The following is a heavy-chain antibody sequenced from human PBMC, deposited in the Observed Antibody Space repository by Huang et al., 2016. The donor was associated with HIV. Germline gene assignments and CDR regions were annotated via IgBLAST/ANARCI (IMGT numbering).Heavy chain of an antibody. CDR3: ARDWSFGSSTSPAD. J-gene: IGHJ4*02. D-gene: IGHD6-6*01. CDR2: INPKRGGT. V-gene: IGHV1-2*02. Sequence: QVPLVQSGAEVKNPGASVRVSCQASGYTFTDPNIHWVRKAPGKGLEWMGWINPKRGGTIYAQRVQGRVTMTRDTTISTVHMDLRRIQSDDTAVYFCARDWSFGSSTSPADWGQGTLVTVSS. CDR1: GYTFTDPN.